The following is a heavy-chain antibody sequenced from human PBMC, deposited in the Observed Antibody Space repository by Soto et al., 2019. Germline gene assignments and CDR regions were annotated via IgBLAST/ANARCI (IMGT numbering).Heavy chain of an antibody. Sequence: GGSLRHSGAASGFTFSSYAMSWDRQAPGKGLEWVSAISGSGGSTYYADSVKGRFTISRDNSKNTLYLQMNSLRAEDTAVYYCAKSILYYDILTGYYSFDYWRQGTLVTVSS. CDR3: AKSILYYDILTGYYSFDY. V-gene: IGHV3-23*01. CDR2: ISGSGGST. D-gene: IGHD3-9*01. CDR1: GFTFSSYA. J-gene: IGHJ4*02.